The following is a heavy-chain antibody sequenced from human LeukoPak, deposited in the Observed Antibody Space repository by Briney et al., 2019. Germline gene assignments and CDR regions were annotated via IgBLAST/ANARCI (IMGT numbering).Heavy chain of an antibody. J-gene: IGHJ3*01. V-gene: IGHV3-74*01. Sequence: GGSLRLSCEASGFTLSDYWLHWVCQAPGKGLVWVARIDADATSTNYADSVKGRFTISRDNAKNMLYLQMNSLRGEDTAVYYCVKEEVITSGGVIVEAFDLWGQGTLVTVSS. CDR2: IDADATST. D-gene: IGHD3-16*02. CDR1: GFTLSDYW. CDR3: VKEEVITSGGVIVEAFDL.